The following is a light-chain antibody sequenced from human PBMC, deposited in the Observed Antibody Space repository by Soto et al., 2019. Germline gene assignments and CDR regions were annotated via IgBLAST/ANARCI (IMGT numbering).Light chain of an antibody. CDR2: AAA. V-gene: IGKV3-15*01. CDR3: QMYNNWVGT. J-gene: IGKJ4*01. CDR1: QSVSGSY. Sequence: EIVLTQSPATLSLSPGERATLSCGASQSVSGSYLAWYQQKPGRAPRLLIYAAATRATGVPARFSGSGSGADFTLTINSLQSEDFAVYYCQMYNNWVGTFGGGTKVDIK.